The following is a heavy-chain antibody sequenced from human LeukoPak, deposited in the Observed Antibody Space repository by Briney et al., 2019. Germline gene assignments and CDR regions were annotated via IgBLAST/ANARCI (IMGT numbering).Heavy chain of an antibody. V-gene: IGHV3-66*01. J-gene: IGHJ4*02. CDR1: GFTVSSNY. D-gene: IGHD3-16*01. Sequence: PGGSLRLSCAASGFTVSSNYMSWVRQAPGKGLEWVSVIYGGDNTYYADSVKGRFTISRDNSKNTLYLQMNSLRAEDTAVYYCARDGRAAGEYFDYWGQGTLVTVSS. CDR3: ARDGRAAGEYFDY. CDR2: IYGGDNT.